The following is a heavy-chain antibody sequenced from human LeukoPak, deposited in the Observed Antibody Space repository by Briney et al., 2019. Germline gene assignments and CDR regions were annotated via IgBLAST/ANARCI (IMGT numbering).Heavy chain of an antibody. V-gene: IGHV4-34*01. D-gene: IGHD6-13*01. Sequence: PSETLSLTCAVYGGSFSGNYWSWIRQPPGKGLEWIGEINYSGSTNYNPSLKSRVTISLDTSKKQFSLKLSSVTAADTAVYYCARNKESNSWYPVFDYWGQGTLVTVSS. CDR1: GGSFSGNY. CDR3: ARNKESNSWYPVFDY. CDR2: INYSGST. J-gene: IGHJ4*02.